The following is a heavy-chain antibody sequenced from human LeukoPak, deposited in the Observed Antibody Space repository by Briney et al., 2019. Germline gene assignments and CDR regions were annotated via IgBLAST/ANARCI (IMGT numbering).Heavy chain of an antibody. CDR1: GFTFSTYS. D-gene: IGHD3-22*01. Sequence: GGSLRLSCTAPGFTFSTYSMTWVRQAPGKGLEWVSSISDSSTYIYYTDSVKGRFTISRDNAKNSLYLQMNSLRADDAAVYYCARAHGYYYDSSGYHWGQGTLVTVSS. V-gene: IGHV3-21*01. CDR2: ISDSSTYI. CDR3: ARAHGYYYDSSGYH. J-gene: IGHJ4*02.